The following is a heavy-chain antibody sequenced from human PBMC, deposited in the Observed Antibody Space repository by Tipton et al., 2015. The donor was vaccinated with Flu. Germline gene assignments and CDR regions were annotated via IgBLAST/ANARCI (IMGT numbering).Heavy chain of an antibody. CDR2: IKQDGSEK. D-gene: IGHD6-13*01. J-gene: IGHJ4*02. CDR1: GFSFSSYW. Sequence: SLRLSCAASGFSFSSYWMNWVRQAPRKGLEWVAKIKQDGSEKYYVDSVKGRFTISRDNAKNSLYLQMNSLRAEDTAVYFCARSSYSSSWFFDYWGQGTLVTVPS. CDR3: ARSSYSSSWFFDY. V-gene: IGHV3-7*01.